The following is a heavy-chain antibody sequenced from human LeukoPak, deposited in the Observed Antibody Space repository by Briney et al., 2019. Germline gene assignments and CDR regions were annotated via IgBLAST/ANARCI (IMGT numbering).Heavy chain of an antibody. CDR1: GGSISSNSFY. J-gene: IGHJ4*02. D-gene: IGHD6-19*01. Sequence: SETLSLTCTVSGGSISSNSFYWGWIRQPPGKGLEWIGSLYYSGYTYYNPSLKSRVTISVDTSKNQFSLKLSSVTAADTAVYYCARRLAGGYFDYWGQGTLVTVSS. V-gene: IGHV4-39*01. CDR2: LYYSGYT. CDR3: ARRLAGGYFDY.